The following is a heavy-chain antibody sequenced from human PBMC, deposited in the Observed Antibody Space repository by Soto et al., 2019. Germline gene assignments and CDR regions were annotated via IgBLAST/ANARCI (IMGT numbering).Heavy chain of an antibody. Sequence: SETLSLTCTVSGGSISSYYWSWIRHPPGKGLEYIGYIYYSGSTNSNPSLKSRVTISVDTSKNQFSLKLSSVTAADTAVYYCTRGYQGSGYIAFDIWGQGTMVTVSS. CDR3: TRGYQGSGYIAFDI. CDR2: IYYSGST. D-gene: IGHD3-22*01. J-gene: IGHJ3*02. CDR1: GGSISSYY. V-gene: IGHV4-59*01.